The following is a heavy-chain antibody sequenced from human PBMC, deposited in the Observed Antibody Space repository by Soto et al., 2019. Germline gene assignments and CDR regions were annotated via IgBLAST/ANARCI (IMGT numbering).Heavy chain of an antibody. D-gene: IGHD2-15*01. CDR2: INHSGST. Sequence: QVQLQQWGAGLLKPSETLSLTCAVYGGSFSGYYWSWIRQPPGKGLEWIGEINHSGSTNYNPSLNSRITISVDTPKNQFSLKLSSVTAADTAVYYCARADPIVVVVAATHLSFQHWGQGTLVTVSS. V-gene: IGHV4-34*01. J-gene: IGHJ1*01. CDR3: ARADPIVVVVAATHLSFQH. CDR1: GGSFSGYY.